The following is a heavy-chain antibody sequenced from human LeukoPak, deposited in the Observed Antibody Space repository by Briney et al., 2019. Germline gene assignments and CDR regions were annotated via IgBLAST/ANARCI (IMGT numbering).Heavy chain of an antibody. V-gene: IGHV3-74*01. Sequence: GGSLRLSCAPSGYTLSRYWMHWVRHAPEEGGVWVSGIDSDRSSTSYADYSKGRFTISRDNAKNTLYLQMTSLRAEVTAGYCCARIRAAVFDCWGQGTLVTVSS. CDR1: GYTLSRYW. CDR3: ARIRAAVFDC. CDR2: IDSDRSST. J-gene: IGHJ4*02. D-gene: IGHD6-25*01.